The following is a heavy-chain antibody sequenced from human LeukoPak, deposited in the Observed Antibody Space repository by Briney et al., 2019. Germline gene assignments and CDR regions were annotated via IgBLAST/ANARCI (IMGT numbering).Heavy chain of an antibody. CDR2: MNPNSGNT. CDR1: GYTFTSYD. D-gene: IGHD6-6*01. CDR3: ARSHSSSIGFDY. J-gene: IGHJ4*02. Sequence: ASVKVSCKASGYTFTSYDINWVRQATGQGLEWMGWMNPNSGNTGYAQKFQGRVTITRNTSISTAYMELSSLRSEDTAVYYCARSHSSSIGFDYWGQGTLVTVSS. V-gene: IGHV1-8*03.